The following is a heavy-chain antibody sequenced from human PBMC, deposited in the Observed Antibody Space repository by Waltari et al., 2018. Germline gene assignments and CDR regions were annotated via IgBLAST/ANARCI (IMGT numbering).Heavy chain of an antibody. J-gene: IGHJ4*02. CDR3: VRSGSSTPFDY. CDR2: IRGDGSFT. CDR1: GFTFSSYW. D-gene: IGHD6-6*01. V-gene: IGHV3-74*01. Sequence: VQLVESGGGFIQPGGSLRLSCAVSGFTFSSYWMHWVRQAPGKGLVWVSRIRGDGSFTSYADSVKGRFTISRDNAKNTLYLQMNSLRAEETAVYYCVRSGSSTPFDYWGQGTLVTVSS.